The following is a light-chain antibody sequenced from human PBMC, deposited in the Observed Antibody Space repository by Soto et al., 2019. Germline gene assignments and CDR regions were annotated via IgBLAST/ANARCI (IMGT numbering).Light chain of an antibody. V-gene: IGKV1-6*01. J-gene: IGKJ1*01. CDR1: QGIRND. Sequence: AIQMTQSPSSLSASVGDRVTITCLASQGIRNDLGWYQQKPGKAPKLLIYAASNLQSGVPSRFSASGSGTDFTLTLNSLQPEDFATYYCQQGYSTPWTFGQGTKVDI. CDR2: AAS. CDR3: QQGYSTPWT.